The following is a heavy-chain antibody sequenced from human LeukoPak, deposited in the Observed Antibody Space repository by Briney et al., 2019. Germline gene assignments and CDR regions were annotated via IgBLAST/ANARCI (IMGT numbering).Heavy chain of an antibody. J-gene: IGHJ4*02. CDR2: INPNSGGT. V-gene: IGHV1-2*02. Sequence: GASVKVSCKASGYTFTGYYMHWVRQAPGQGLEWMGWINPNSGGTNYAQKFQGRVTMTRDTSISTAYMELSRLRSDDTAVYYCARGYPRARSIAAAGTVFDYWGQGTLVTVSS. CDR3: ARGYPRARSIAAAGTVFDY. CDR1: GYTFTGYY. D-gene: IGHD6-13*01.